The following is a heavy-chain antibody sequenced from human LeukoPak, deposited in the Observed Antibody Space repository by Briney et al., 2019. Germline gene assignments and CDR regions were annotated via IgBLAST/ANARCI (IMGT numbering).Heavy chain of an antibody. J-gene: IGHJ4*02. Sequence: GSLRLSCAASGFTVSSNYMSWVRQAPGKGLEWIGSIYFSGSTYYNPSLKSRLTISVDTSKNQFSLKLSSVTDTAVYYCARLSLSGDSSGYIDYWGQGTLVTVSS. V-gene: IGHV4-59*05. D-gene: IGHD3-22*01. CDR1: GFTVSSNY. CDR3: ARLSLSGDSSGYIDY. CDR2: IYFSGST.